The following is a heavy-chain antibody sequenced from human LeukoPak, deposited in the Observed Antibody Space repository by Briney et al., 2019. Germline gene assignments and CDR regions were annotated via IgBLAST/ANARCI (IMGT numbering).Heavy chain of an antibody. D-gene: IGHD3-3*01. J-gene: IGHJ4*02. CDR1: GFTFSSYA. Sequence: PGGSLRLPCAASGFTFSSYAMSWVRQAPGKGLEWVSAISGSGGSTYYADSVKGRFTISRDNSKNTLYLQMNSLRAEDTAVYYCAKGSRYYDFWSGYSMYYFDYWGQGTLVTVSS. CDR2: ISGSGGST. V-gene: IGHV3-23*01. CDR3: AKGSRYYDFWSGYSMYYFDY.